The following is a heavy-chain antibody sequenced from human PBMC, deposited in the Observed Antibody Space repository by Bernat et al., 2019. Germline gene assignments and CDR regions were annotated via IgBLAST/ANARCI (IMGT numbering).Heavy chain of an antibody. J-gene: IGHJ6*02. V-gene: IGHV1-69*12. Sequence: QVQLVQSGAEVKKPGSSVKVSCKASGGTFSSYAISWVRQAPGQGLEWMGGIIPIFGTANYAQKFQGRVTITADESTSTAYMELSSLRSEDTAVYYCARVQAVAVPKYNYYYYGMDVWGQGTTVTVSS. CDR1: GGTFSSYA. CDR3: ARVQAVAVPKYNYYYYGMDV. D-gene: IGHD6-19*01. CDR2: IIPIFGTA.